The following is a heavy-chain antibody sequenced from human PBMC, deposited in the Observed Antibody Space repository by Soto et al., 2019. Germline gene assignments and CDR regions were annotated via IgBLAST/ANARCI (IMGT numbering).Heavy chain of an antibody. CDR3: AREDSSGWYRGAFDI. CDR1: GGTFSSYT. Sequence: SVKVSCKASGGTFSSYTISWVRQAPGQGLEWMGRIIPILGIANYAQKFQGRVTITADKSTSTAYMELSSLRSEGTAVYYCAREDSSGWYRGAFDIWGQGTMVTVSS. V-gene: IGHV1-69*04. CDR2: IIPILGIA. D-gene: IGHD6-19*01. J-gene: IGHJ3*02.